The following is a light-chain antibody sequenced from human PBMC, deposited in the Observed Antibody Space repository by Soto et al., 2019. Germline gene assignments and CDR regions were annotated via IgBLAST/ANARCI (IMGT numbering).Light chain of an antibody. Sequence: DVQMTQSPSSVSASVGDRVTITCRASQGISSWLAWYQQKPGKTPKRLIYAASSLQSGVRSRFSGSGSWKDFTLTTSSRQAEDVATYYCQQANSFSPLSFGPGTKVHT. CDR2: AAS. V-gene: IGKV1D-12*01. J-gene: IGKJ3*01. CDR1: QGISSW. CDR3: QQANSFSPLS.